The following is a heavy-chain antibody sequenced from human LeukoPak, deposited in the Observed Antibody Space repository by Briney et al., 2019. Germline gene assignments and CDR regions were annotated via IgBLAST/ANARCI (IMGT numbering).Heavy chain of an antibody. CDR2: INPNSGGT. CDR1: GYTFTSYY. V-gene: IGHV1-2*02. CDR3: ASGRGDYDILTGDAFDI. J-gene: IGHJ3*02. Sequence: ASVKVSCKASGYTFTSYYMHWVRQAPGQGLEWMGWINPNSGGTNYAQKFQGRVTMTRDTSISTAYMELSRLRSDDTAVYYCASGRGDYDILTGDAFDIWGQGTMVTVSS. D-gene: IGHD3-9*01.